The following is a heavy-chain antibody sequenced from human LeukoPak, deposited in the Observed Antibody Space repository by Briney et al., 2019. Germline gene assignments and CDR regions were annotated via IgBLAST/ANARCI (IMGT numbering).Heavy chain of an antibody. D-gene: IGHD2-2*01. V-gene: IGHV1-18*01. J-gene: IGHJ5*02. CDR1: GYTFTSYG. Sequence: ASVKVSCKASGYTFTSYGISWVRQAAGQGLEWMGWISAYNGNTNYAQKLQGRVTMTTDTSTSTAYMELRSLRSDDTAVYYCARGGFLGYCSSTSCPPNWFDPWGQGTLVTVSS. CDR3: ARGGFLGYCSSTSCPPNWFDP. CDR2: ISAYNGNT.